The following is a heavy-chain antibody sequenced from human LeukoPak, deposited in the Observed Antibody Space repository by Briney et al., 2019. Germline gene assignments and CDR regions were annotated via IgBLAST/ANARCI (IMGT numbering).Heavy chain of an antibody. D-gene: IGHD3-10*01. J-gene: IGHJ4*02. CDR2: INSNRSSI. CDR3: AATNYYGAGSPNDY. V-gene: IGHV3-74*01. Sequence: GGSLRLSCSASGFTFSSYWMNWVRQAPGKGLVWVSRINSNRSSINYADSVKGRFTISRDNAKNTLYLQMNSLRAEDTAVYYCAATNYYGAGSPNDYWGQGTLVTVSS. CDR1: GFTFSSYW.